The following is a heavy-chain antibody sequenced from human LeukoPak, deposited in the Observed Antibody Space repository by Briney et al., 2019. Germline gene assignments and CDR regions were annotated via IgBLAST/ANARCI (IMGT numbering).Heavy chain of an antibody. CDR1: GGSISSSSYY. Sequence: SETLSLTCTVSGGSISSSSYYWGWIRQPPGKGLEWIGSIYYSGSTYYNPSLKSRVTISVDTSKNQFSLKLSSVTAADTAVYYCARQSLPAMVTQNWFDPWGQGTLVTVSS. J-gene: IGHJ5*02. CDR3: ARQSLPAMVTQNWFDP. D-gene: IGHD5-18*01. CDR2: IYYSGST. V-gene: IGHV4-39*01.